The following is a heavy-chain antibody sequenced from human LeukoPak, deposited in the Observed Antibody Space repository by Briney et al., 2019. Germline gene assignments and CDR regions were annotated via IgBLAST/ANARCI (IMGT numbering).Heavy chain of an antibody. D-gene: IGHD1-14*01. CDR1: GFNFRDHW. CDR2: IKPDGGEK. CDR3: ARVGPWVNPDYYYYYMDV. Sequence: GGSLRLSCAGSGFNFRDHWMSWLRQAPGKGPEWVAHIKPDGGEKYYVDSVKGRFIISRDDARNSLYLQMNSLRAEDTAVYYCARVGPWVNPDYYYYYMDVWGKGTTVTVSS. J-gene: IGHJ6*03. V-gene: IGHV3-7*01.